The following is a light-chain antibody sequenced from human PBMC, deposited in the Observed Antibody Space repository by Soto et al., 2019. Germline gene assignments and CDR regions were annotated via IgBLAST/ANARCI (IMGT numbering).Light chain of an antibody. V-gene: IGLV2-8*01. CDR1: ASDVGGYNY. CDR3: SSYTSSSTKV. Sequence: QSALAQPPSASGSPGQSVTISCTGTASDVGGYNYVSWFQHHPGNAPKLIIYEVTKRPSGVPDRFSGSKSGNTASLTVSGLQVEDEAEYYCSSYTSSSTKVFGTGTKVTVL. J-gene: IGLJ1*01. CDR2: EVT.